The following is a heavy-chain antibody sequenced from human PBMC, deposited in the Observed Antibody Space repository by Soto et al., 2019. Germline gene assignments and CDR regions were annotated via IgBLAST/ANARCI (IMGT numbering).Heavy chain of an antibody. CDR2: IYWNDDK. CDR3: AHRPSGWYLFDY. V-gene: IGHV2-5*01. CDR1: GVSLSTSGLG. D-gene: IGHD6-19*01. J-gene: IGHJ4*02. Sequence: LVNPTQTLTLTCTFSGVSLSTSGLGVGWIRQPPGKALEWLALIYWNDDKRYSPSLKARLTITKDTSKNQVVLTMTNMDPVDTATYYCAHRPSGWYLFDYWGQGTLVTVSS.